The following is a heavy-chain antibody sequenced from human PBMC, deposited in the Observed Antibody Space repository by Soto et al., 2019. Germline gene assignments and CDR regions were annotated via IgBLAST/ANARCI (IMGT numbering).Heavy chain of an antibody. CDR1: GYSFTDYH. CDR3: ARGDSTDCSNGVCSFFYNHDMDV. D-gene: IGHD2-8*01. Sequence: ASVKVPCKASGYSFTDYHIHWVRQAPGQGLGWLGRINPKSGGTSTAQKFQGWVTMTTDTSISTASMELTRLTSDDTAIYYCARGDSTDCSNGVCSFFYNHDMDVWGQGTTVTVSS. V-gene: IGHV1-2*04. J-gene: IGHJ6*02. CDR2: INPKSGGT.